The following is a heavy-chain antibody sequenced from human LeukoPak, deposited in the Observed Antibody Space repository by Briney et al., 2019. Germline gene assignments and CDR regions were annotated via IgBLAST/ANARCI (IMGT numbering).Heavy chain of an antibody. D-gene: IGHD1-26*01. CDR3: AKGRGYGGNYLRAFDI. V-gene: IGHV4-59*08. CDR2: NSGST. CDR1: GVSIGSYF. Sequence: KPSETLSLTCTVSGVSIGSYFWSWIRQPPGKGLEWIGYNSGSTKYNPFLKSRVTISVDTSKNKLSLKLSSVTAADTAVYYCAKGRGYGGNYLRAFDIWGQGTMVSVSS. J-gene: IGHJ3*02.